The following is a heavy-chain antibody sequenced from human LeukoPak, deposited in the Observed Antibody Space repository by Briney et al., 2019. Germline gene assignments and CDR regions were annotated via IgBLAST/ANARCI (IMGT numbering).Heavy chain of an antibody. CDR3: ARGVYGSGDY. V-gene: IGHV4-4*07. D-gene: IGHD3-10*01. Sequence: PSESLSLTCTVSGFSISSYCWGWVRQPAGKGLEWVGRIYSSGSTNHNPSLKSRVTMTSDTSNNQFYLKLTSVTAADTAEHYCARGVYGSGDYWGQGTLVSVS. J-gene: IGHJ4*02. CDR2: IYSSGST. CDR1: GFSISSYC.